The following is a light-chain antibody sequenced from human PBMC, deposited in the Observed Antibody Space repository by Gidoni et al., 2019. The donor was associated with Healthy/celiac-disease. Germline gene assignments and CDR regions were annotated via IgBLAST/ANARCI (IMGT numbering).Light chain of an antibody. CDR3: QQRSNWPRT. V-gene: IGKV3-11*01. CDR2: DAS. Sequence: EIVLTQSPATLSLSPGERATPSCRASQSVSSYLAWYQQKPGQAPRLLIYDASNRATGIPARFSGSGSGTDFTLTISSLEPEDFAVYYCQQRSNWPRTFXGXTKVEIK. CDR1: QSVSSY. J-gene: IGKJ4*01.